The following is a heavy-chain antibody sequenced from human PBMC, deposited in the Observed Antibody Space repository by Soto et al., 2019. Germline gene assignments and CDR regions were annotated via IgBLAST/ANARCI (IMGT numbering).Heavy chain of an antibody. Sequence: ASVKVSCKASGYTFTSYYMHWVREAPGQGLEWMGIINPSGGSTSYAQKFQGRVTLTTDTSTSTAYMELRSLRSDDTAVYYCAKDRPRLTQQFNGVSWGQGTLVTVSS. CDR1: GYTFTSYY. CDR2: INPSGGST. J-gene: IGHJ5*02. D-gene: IGHD2-8*01. CDR3: AKDRPRLTQQFNGVS. V-gene: IGHV1-46*01.